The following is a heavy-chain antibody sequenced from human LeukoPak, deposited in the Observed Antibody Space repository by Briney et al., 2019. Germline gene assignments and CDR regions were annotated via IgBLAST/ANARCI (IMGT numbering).Heavy chain of an antibody. J-gene: IGHJ5*02. CDR1: GFTFSSYA. V-gene: IGHV3-23*01. D-gene: IGHD5-18*01. CDR3: ANSPLDEWIPPGWFDP. Sequence: GGSLRLSCAASGFTFSSYAMSWVRQAPGKGLEWVSAISGSGGSTYYEDSVKGRFTISRYNSKNTLYLQMNSLRAEDTAVYYCANSPLDEWIPPGWFDPWGQGTLVTVSS. CDR2: ISGSGGST.